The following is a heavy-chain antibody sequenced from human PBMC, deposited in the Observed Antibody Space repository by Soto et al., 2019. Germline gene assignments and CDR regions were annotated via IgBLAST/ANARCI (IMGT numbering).Heavy chain of an antibody. CDR2: ISTYNGNT. V-gene: IGHV1-18*01. Sequence: QVQLVQSGAEVKKPGASVKVSCTASGYTFTSQGISWVRQAPGQGLEWMGWISTYNGNTNYAQKLQGRVTMVTDPSTSTAYMELRSLRSDDTAVYYCARDRPPPYGGNPFDDWGQGTLVTVSS. D-gene: IGHD4-17*01. CDR3: ARDRPPPYGGNPFDD. J-gene: IGHJ4*02. CDR1: GYTFTSQG.